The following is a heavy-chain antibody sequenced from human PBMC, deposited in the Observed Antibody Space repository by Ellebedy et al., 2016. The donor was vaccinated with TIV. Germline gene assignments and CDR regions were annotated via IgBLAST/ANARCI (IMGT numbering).Heavy chain of an antibody. J-gene: IGHJ4*02. Sequence: MPSETLSLTCTVSGASINSYWHWIRQPPGRGLEYIGYVYYSGKTNYNPSLKSRVTISVDTSKNQFSLKLSSVTAADTAVYYCAATGPTDYWGQGTLVTVSS. V-gene: IGHV4-59*01. CDR1: GASINSY. CDR2: VYYSGKT. CDR3: AATGPTDY. D-gene: IGHD1-7*01.